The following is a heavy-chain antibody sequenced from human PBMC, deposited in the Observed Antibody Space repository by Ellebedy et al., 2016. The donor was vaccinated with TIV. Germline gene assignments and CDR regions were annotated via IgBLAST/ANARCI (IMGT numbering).Heavy chain of an antibody. Sequence: GESLKISCAASGFIFSTYGMHWVRQAPGKGLEWVSYISASSNTIYYGDSVKGRFTIFRDNAKNSLYLQMNILRDDDTAVYYCARYGFGEYRSYFFESWGQGTLVTVSS. V-gene: IGHV3-48*02. CDR3: ARYGFGEYRSYFFES. CDR1: GFIFSTYG. D-gene: IGHD3-10*01. J-gene: IGHJ4*02. CDR2: ISASSNTI.